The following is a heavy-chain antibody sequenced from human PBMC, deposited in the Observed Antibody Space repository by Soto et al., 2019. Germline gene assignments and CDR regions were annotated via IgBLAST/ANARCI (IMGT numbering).Heavy chain of an antibody. CDR1: GYTFTSYY. V-gene: IGHV1-46*01. CDR3: ARPPLDYYDSSAYGMDV. CDR2: INPSGGSA. D-gene: IGHD3-22*01. Sequence: ASVKVSCKASGYTFTSYYMHWVRQAPGQGLEWMGIINPSGGSASYAQKFQGRVTMTRDTSTSTVYMELSSLRSEDTAVYYCARPPLDYYDSSAYGMDVWRQGTTVTVYS. J-gene: IGHJ6*02.